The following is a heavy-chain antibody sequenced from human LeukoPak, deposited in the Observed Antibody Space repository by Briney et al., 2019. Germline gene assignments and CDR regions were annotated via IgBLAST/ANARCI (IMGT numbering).Heavy chain of an antibody. D-gene: IGHD2-15*01. Sequence: VASVKVSCKASGYTFTGYYMHWVRQAPGQGLEWMGWINPNSGGTNYAQKFQGRVTMTRDTSISTACMELSRLRSDDTAVYYCAREHCSGGSYYSLAFDIWGQGTMVTVSS. CDR2: INPNSGGT. CDR1: GYTFTGYY. CDR3: AREHCSGGSYYSLAFDI. J-gene: IGHJ3*02. V-gene: IGHV1-2*02.